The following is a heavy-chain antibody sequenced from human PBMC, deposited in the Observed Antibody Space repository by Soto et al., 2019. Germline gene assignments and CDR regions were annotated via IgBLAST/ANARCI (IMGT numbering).Heavy chain of an antibody. J-gene: IGHJ2*01. D-gene: IGHD5-12*01. CDR1: GYTFTSYG. CDR3: ARDHLGYSGYDRYWYFDL. Sequence: QVQLVQSGAEVKKPGASVKVSCKASGYTFTSYGISWVRQAPGQGLEWMGWISAYNGNTNYAQKLQARVTMTTDTSTRTAYMELRSLRSDDTAVYYCARDHLGYSGYDRYWYFDLWGRGTLVTVSS. V-gene: IGHV1-18*01. CDR2: ISAYNGNT.